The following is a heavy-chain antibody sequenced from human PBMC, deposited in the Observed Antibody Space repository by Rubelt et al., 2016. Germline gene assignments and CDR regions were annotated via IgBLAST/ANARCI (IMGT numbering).Heavy chain of an antibody. CDR1: GGSFSGYY. J-gene: IGHJ4*02. Sequence: QVQLQQWGAGLLKPSETLSLTCAVHGGSFSGYYWSWVRPPPGKGLAWIGEINHSGSTNYNPALKSRVTISVDTSKNQWSLKLSSVTAADTAVYYCVSPSTVVTPGADYWGQGTLVTV. CDR2: INHSGST. CDR3: VSPSTVVTPGADY. D-gene: IGHD4-23*01. V-gene: IGHV4-34*01.